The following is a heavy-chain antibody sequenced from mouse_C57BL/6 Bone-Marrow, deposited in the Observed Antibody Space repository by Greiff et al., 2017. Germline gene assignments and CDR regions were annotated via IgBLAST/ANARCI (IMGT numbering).Heavy chain of an antibody. J-gene: IGHJ2*01. V-gene: IGHV14-3*01. CDR3: ARRGGLDY. Sequence: VQLKESVAELVRPGASVKLSCTASGFNIKHTYMHWVKQRPEQGLEWIGRIDPANGNTKYAPKFQGKATITADTSSNTAYLQLSSLTSEDTAIYYCARRGGLDYWGQGTTLTVSS. CDR2: IDPANGNT. CDR1: GFNIKHTY. D-gene: IGHD1-1*02.